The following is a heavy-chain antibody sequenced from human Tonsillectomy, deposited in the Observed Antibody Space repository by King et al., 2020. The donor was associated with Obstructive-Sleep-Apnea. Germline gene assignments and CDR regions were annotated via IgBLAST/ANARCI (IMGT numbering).Heavy chain of an antibody. V-gene: IGHV3-21*01. CDR3: AREGSRFRDALDF. CDR1: GFTFSSYS. Sequence: VQLVESGGGLVKPGGSLRLSCAASGFTFSSYSMNWVRQAPGKGLEWVSSISDSGTFKFYSDSLKGRFTISRDNAMNSVYLQMNSLRDEDTAVYFCAREGSRFRDALDFWGQGTLVTVSS. D-gene: IGHD2-15*01. CDR2: ISDSGTFK. J-gene: IGHJ3*01.